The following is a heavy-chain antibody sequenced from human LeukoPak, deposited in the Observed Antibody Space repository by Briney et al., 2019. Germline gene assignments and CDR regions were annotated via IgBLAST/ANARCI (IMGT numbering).Heavy chain of an antibody. CDR2: VIDSGKDR. V-gene: IGHV3-23*01. Sequence: GGSLRLSCAASGFSFSRNAMTWVRQAPGMGLEWVSSVIDSGKDRCYAGSVKGRFTISRDNSKDTLYLQMNSLRVEDTAVYYCAKGVVDRGADCWGQGALVTVSS. CDR3: AKGVVDRGADC. J-gene: IGHJ4*02. D-gene: IGHD2-15*01. CDR1: GFSFSRNA.